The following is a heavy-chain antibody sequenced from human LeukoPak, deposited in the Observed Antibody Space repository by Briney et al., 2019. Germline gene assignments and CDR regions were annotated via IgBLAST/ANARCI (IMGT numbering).Heavy chain of an antibody. V-gene: IGHV1-69*05. CDR3: ARAEVATIPT. D-gene: IGHD5-12*01. CDR1: GGTFSSYA. CDR2: IIPIFGTA. J-gene: IGHJ4*02. Sequence: ASVKVSCKASGGTFSSYAISWVRQAPGQGLEWMGRIIPIFGTANYAQKFRGRVTITTDESTSTAYMELSSLRSEDTAVYYCARAEVATIPTWGQGTLVTVSS.